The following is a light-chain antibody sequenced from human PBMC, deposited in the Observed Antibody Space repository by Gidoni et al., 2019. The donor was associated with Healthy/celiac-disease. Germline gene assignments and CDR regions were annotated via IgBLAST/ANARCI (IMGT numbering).Light chain of an antibody. CDR2: DAS. CDR1: QSVSSY. J-gene: IGKJ4*01. Sequence: EIVLTQSPATLSLSPGERATLSCRASQSVSSYLAWYQQKPGQAPRLLIYDASNRATGIPARFIGSGSGTDFTLTISSLEPEDFAVYYCQQRSNWPRVTFGGGTKVEIK. CDR3: QQRSNWPRVT. V-gene: IGKV3-11*01.